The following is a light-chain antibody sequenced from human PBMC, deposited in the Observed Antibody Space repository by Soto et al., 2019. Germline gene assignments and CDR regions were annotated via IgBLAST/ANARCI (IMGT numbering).Light chain of an antibody. V-gene: IGKV1-39*01. CDR2: AAS. CDR3: QQSYSTPYT. CDR1: QSISSN. Sequence: DIQMTQSPSSLSASVGDRVTITCRASQSISSNLNWYQQKPGKAPKLLMYAASSLHSGVPSRFSGSGSGTDFTLTISSLQPEDFASYSCQQSYSTPYTFGQGTKLEIK. J-gene: IGKJ2*01.